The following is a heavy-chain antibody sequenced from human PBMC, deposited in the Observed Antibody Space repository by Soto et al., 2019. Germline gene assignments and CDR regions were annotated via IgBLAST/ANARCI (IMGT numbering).Heavy chain of an antibody. CDR1: GFTFSSYA. CDR3: AKEVRSMIVVVITSFDY. D-gene: IGHD3-22*01. CDR2: ISGSGGST. Sequence: EVQLLESGGGLVQPGGSLRLSCAASGFTFSSYAMSWVRQAPGKGLEWVSAISGSGGSTYYADSVKGRFTISRDNSKNTLYLQMNSPRAEDTAVYYCAKEVRSMIVVVITSFDYWGQGTLVTVSS. V-gene: IGHV3-23*01. J-gene: IGHJ4*02.